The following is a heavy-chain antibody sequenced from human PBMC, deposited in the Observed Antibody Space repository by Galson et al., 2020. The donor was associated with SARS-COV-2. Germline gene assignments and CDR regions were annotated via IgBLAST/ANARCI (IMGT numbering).Heavy chain of an antibody. CDR1: GFTFSSYA. CDR2: ISYNGNTK. Sequence: TGGSLRLSCAASGFTFSSYAMHWVRQAPGKGLEWLAVISYNGNTKYDAESVKGRFTISRDNSKNTLYLQMNSLRPEDTAVYYCARDPIPHDTSGYFFDYWGQGIQVTVSS. CDR3: ARDPIPHDTSGYFFDY. V-gene: IGHV3-30-3*01. J-gene: IGHJ4*02. D-gene: IGHD3-22*01.